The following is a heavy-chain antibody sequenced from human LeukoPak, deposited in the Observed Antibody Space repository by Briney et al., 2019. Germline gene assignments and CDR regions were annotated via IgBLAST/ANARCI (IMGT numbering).Heavy chain of an antibody. D-gene: IGHD3-22*01. J-gene: IGHJ4*02. CDR3: ARARAFLTMIAPNDY. V-gene: IGHV1-46*01. CDR2: INASGGIT. CDR1: GYTFARYG. Sequence: GASVKVSSKTSGYTFARYGISSVRHAPGQRLEWMVIINASGGITSYAQKFQGRVTMTSDTSTSTVYMELSSLRSEDTAVYYCARARAFLTMIAPNDYWGQGTLVTVSS.